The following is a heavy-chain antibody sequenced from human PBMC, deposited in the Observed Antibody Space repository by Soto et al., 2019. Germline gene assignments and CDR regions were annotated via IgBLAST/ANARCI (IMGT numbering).Heavy chain of an antibody. D-gene: IGHD3-22*01. CDR2: ISSSTTTI. V-gene: IGHV3-48*02. CDR1: GFTFRNFN. CDR3: ARETSTYYYDSSAYLGFDY. J-gene: IGHJ4*02. Sequence: GGSLRLSCTASGFTFRNFNINWVRQAPGKGLGWISYISSSTTTIFYADSVKGRFTISRDNAKNSLYLQMNSLRDEDTAVYYCARETSTYYYDSSAYLGFDYWGQGTLVTVSS.